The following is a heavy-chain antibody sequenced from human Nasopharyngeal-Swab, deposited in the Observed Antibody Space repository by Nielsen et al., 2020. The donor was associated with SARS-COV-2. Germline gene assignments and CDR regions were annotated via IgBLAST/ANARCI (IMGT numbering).Heavy chain of an antibody. J-gene: IGHJ6*02. CDR3: ARDPKYYYYYGMDV. CDR2: ISSSSSTI. Sequence: GESLKISCAASGFTFSSYSMNWVRQAPGKGLEWVSYISSSSSTIYYADSVKGRFTISRDNAKNSLYLQMNSLRADDTAVYYCARDPKYYYYYGMDVWGQGTTVTVSS. V-gene: IGHV3-48*04. CDR1: GFTFSSYS.